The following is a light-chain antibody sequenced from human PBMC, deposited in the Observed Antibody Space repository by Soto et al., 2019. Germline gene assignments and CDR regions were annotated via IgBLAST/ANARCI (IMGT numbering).Light chain of an antibody. CDR1: QSVRSN. CDR3: QQYWDTPWT. J-gene: IGKJ1*01. Sequence: EVVMTQSPATLSVSPGERVTLSFRASQSVRSNLAWYQQKPGQSPRLLIYGASTRATGIPARFSGSGSGTDFALTISSLQAEDVAVYYCQQYWDTPWTFGQGTKVDI. CDR2: GAS. V-gene: IGKV3-15*01.